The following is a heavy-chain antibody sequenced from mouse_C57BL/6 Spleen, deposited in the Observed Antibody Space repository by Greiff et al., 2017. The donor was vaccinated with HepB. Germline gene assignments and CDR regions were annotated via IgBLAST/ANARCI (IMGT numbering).Heavy chain of an antibody. Sequence: VQLQQSGPGLVQPSQSLSITCTVSGFSLTSYGVHWVRQSPGKGLEWLGVIWSGGSTDYNAAFISRLSISKDNSKSQVFFKMNSLQADDTAIYYCARGRDVGAMDYWGQGTSVTVSS. CDR2: IWSGGST. D-gene: IGHD3-3*01. V-gene: IGHV2-2*01. CDR3: ARGRDVGAMDY. J-gene: IGHJ4*01. CDR1: GFSLTSYG.